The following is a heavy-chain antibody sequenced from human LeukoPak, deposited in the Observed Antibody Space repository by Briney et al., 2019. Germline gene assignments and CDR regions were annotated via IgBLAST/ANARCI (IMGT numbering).Heavy chain of an antibody. V-gene: IGHV3-48*03. J-gene: IGHJ6*03. D-gene: IGHD1-26*01. CDR1: GFTFSSYE. CDR2: ISSSGSTI. Sequence: GGSLRLSCAASGFTFSSYEMNWVRQAPGKGLEWVSYISSSGSTIYYADSVKGRFTISRDNAKNSLYLQMNSLRAEDTAVYYCARGYSGSWYYYYMDVWGKGTTVTISS. CDR3: ARGYSGSWYYYYMDV.